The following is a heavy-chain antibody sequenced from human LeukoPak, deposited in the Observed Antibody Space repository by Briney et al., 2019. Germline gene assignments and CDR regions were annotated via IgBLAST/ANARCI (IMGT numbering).Heavy chain of an antibody. V-gene: IGHV3-7*01. Sequence: GGSLRLSCEASGFTFSSYWMSWVRQAPGKGLEWVANIKEDGSEKYYVDSVKGRFTISRDNAKDSLYLQMSSLRAEDTAVYYCARDSGSCRIFDYWGQGTLVTVSS. CDR1: GFTFSSYW. CDR2: IKEDGSEK. J-gene: IGHJ4*02. CDR3: ARDSGSCRIFDY. D-gene: IGHD1-26*01.